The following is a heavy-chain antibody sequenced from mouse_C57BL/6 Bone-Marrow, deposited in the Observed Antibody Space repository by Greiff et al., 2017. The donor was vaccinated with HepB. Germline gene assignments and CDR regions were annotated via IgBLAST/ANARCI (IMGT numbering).Heavy chain of an antibody. CDR1: GYTFTSYG. Sequence: QVQLQQSGAELARPGASVKLSCKASGYTFTSYGISWVKQRTGQGLEWIGEIYPRSGNTYYNEKFKGKATLTADKSSSTAYMELRSLTSEDSAVYFCARSEYSNFYWYFDVWGTGTTVTVSS. J-gene: IGHJ1*03. D-gene: IGHD2-5*01. V-gene: IGHV1-81*01. CDR3: ARSEYSNFYWYFDV. CDR2: IYPRSGNT.